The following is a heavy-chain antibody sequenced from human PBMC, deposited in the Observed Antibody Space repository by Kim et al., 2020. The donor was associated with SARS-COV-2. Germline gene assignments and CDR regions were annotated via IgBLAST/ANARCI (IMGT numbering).Heavy chain of an antibody. Sequence: GGSLRLSCAASGFTFSSYAMHWVRQAPGKGLEWVAVISYDGSNKYYADSVKGRFTISRDNSKNTLYLQMNSLRAEDTAVYYCARDQSAYYYDSSGYWLRPAQYYYYGMDVWGQGTTVTVSS. CDR1: GFTFSSYA. D-gene: IGHD3-22*01. CDR2: ISYDGSNK. J-gene: IGHJ6*02. V-gene: IGHV3-30*04. CDR3: ARDQSAYYYDSSGYWLRPAQYYYYGMDV.